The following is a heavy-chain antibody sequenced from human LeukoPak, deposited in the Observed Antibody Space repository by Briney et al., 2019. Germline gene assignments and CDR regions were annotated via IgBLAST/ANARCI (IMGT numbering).Heavy chain of an antibody. V-gene: IGHV1-69*05. Sequence: SVKVSCKASGGTFSSYAISWVRQAPGQGLEWMGRIIPIFGKANYARKFQGRVTITTDESTSTAYMELSSLRSEDTAVYYCAQSGYGDAFDIWGQGTMVTVSS. CDR3: AQSGYGDAFDI. J-gene: IGHJ3*02. D-gene: IGHD2-15*01. CDR2: IIPIFGKA. CDR1: GGTFSSYA.